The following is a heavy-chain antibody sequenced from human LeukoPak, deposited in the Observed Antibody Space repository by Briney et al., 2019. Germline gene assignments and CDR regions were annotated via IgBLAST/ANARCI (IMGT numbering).Heavy chain of an antibody. V-gene: IGHV1-3*01. CDR2: INAGNGNT. Sequence: ASVKVSCKASGYTFTSYAMHWVRQAPGQRLEWMGWINAGNGNTKYSQKFQGRVTITADESTSTAYMELSSLRSEDTAVYYCARAKLEHLGPHYYGMDVWGQGTTVTVSS. CDR3: ARAKLEHLGPHYYGMDV. CDR1: GYTFTSYA. D-gene: IGHD1/OR15-1a*01. J-gene: IGHJ6*02.